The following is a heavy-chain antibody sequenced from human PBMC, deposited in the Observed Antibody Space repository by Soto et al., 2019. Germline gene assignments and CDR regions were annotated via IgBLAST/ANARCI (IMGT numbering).Heavy chain of an antibody. J-gene: IGHJ4*02. Sequence: ASVKVSCKASGYTLTSYGISWVRQAPGQGLEWMGWISAYNGNTNYAQKLQGRVTMTTDTSTSTAYMELRSLRADDTAVYYCARDHKPTRYCSGGSCRYYFDNWGQGTLVTVSS. CDR1: GYTLTSYG. CDR3: ARDHKPTRYCSGGSCRYYFDN. CDR2: ISAYNGNT. D-gene: IGHD2-15*01. V-gene: IGHV1-18*01.